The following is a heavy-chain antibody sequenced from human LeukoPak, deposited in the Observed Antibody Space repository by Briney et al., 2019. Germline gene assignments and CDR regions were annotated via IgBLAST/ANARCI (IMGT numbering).Heavy chain of an antibody. CDR1: GFTFSSYS. J-gene: IGHJ4*02. CDR2: ISSSSSTI. CDR3: AREGGGYFDY. V-gene: IGHV3-48*01. D-gene: IGHD2-15*01. Sequence: PGGSLRLSCAASGFTFSSYSMNWVRQAPGKGLEWVSYISSSSSTIYYADSVKGRFTISRDNAKNSLYLQMNSLRAEDTAVYYCAREGGGYFDYWGKGTLVTVSS.